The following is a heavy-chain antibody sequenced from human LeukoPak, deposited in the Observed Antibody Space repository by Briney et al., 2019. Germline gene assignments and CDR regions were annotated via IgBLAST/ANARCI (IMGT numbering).Heavy chain of an antibody. CDR2: IYRSGST. V-gene: IGHV4-38-2*02. Sequence: PSETLSLTCTVSGYSISSGYYWGWIRQPPGKGLEWIGSIYRSGSTYYNPSLKSRVTTSVDTSKNQFFLKLRSVTAADTAVYYCARVVRYYDFWSGYYFWANLEQRAPLGATTNARFTGNWFDPWGQGTLVTVSS. CDR1: GYSISSGYY. J-gene: IGHJ5*02. D-gene: IGHD3-3*01. CDR3: ARVVRYYDFWSGYYFWANLEQRAPLGATTNARFTGNWFDP.